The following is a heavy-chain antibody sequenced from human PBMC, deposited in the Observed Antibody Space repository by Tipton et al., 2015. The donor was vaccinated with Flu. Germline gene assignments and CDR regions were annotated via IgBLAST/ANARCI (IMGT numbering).Heavy chain of an antibody. CDR1: GGSISSYY. D-gene: IGHD6-19*01. CDR3: ARGAPRRIAVAGPYYFDY. Sequence: LRLSCTVSGGSISSYYWSWIRQPPGKGLEWIGYIYYSGSTNYNPSLKSRVTISVDTSKNQFSLKLSSVTAADTAVYYWARGAPRRIAVAGPYYFDYWGQGTLVTVSS. CDR2: IYYSGST. V-gene: IGHV4-59*01. J-gene: IGHJ4*02.